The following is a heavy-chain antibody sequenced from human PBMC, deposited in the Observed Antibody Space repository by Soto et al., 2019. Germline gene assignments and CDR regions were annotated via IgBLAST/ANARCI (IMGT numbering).Heavy chain of an antibody. Sequence: SETLSLTCTVSGGSISSGDYYWSWIRQPPGKSLEWIGYIYYSGSTYYNPSLKSRVTISVDTSKNQFSLKLSSVTAADTAVYYCARGRIEAYYYGSGSYYEDWGQGTLVTVSS. CDR1: GGSISSGDYY. CDR2: IYYSGST. V-gene: IGHV4-30-4*01. J-gene: IGHJ4*02. D-gene: IGHD3-10*01. CDR3: ARGRIEAYYYGSGSYYED.